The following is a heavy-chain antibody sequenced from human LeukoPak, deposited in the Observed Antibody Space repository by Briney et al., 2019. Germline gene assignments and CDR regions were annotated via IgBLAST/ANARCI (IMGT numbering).Heavy chain of an antibody. D-gene: IGHD1-26*01. CDR1: GGSISSYY. V-gene: IGHV4-4*07. CDR2: IYTSGST. J-gene: IGHJ6*03. CDR3: ARDQGVGAMRGYYYYYYMDV. Sequence: ASETLSLTCTVSGGSISSYYWSWIRQPAGKGLEWIGRIYTSGSTNYNPSLKSRVTMSVDTSKNQFSLKLSSVTAADTAVYYFARDQGVGAMRGYYYYYYMDVWGKGTTVTVSS.